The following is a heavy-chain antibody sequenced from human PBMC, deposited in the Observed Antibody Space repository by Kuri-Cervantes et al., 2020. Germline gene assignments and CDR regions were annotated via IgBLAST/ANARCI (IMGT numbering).Heavy chain of an antibody. Sequence: GESLKISCAASGFTVSSNYMSWVRQAPGKGLEWVSAIYSGGRTYYADSAKGRFTISRDNSKNTLYLQMNSLRAEDTAVYYCARGYYYYGMDVWGQGTTVTVSS. V-gene: IGHV3-53*01. CDR3: ARGYYYYGMDV. CDR2: IYSGGRT. CDR1: GFTVSSNY. J-gene: IGHJ6*02.